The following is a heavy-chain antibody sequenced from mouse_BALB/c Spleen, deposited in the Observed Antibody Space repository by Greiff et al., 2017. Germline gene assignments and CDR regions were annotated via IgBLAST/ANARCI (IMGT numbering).Heavy chain of an antibody. D-gene: IGHD2-1*01. CDR3: ARSKGNSIYAMDY. J-gene: IGHJ4*01. Sequence: VQLQESGAELARPGASVKMSCKASGYTFTSYTMHWVKQRPGQGLEWIGYINPSSGYTNYNQKFKDKATLTADKSSSTAYMQLSSLTSEDSAVYYCARSKGNSIYAMDYWGQGTSVTVSS. CDR2: INPSSGYT. V-gene: IGHV1-4*01. CDR1: GYTFTSYT.